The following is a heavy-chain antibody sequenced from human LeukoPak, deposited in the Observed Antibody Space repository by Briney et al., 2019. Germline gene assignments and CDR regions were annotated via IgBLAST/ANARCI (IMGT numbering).Heavy chain of an antibody. J-gene: IGHJ4*02. CDR3: ARDSIIAYYDILTGYYDY. V-gene: IGHV3-21*01. CDR2: ISSSSSYI. CDR1: GFTFSSYS. Sequence: GGSLRLSCAASGFTFSSYSMNWVRQAPGKGLEWVSSISSSSSYIYYADSVKGRFTISRDNARNSLYLQMNSLRAEDTAVYYCARDSIIAYYDILTGYYDYWGQGTLVTVSS. D-gene: IGHD3-9*01.